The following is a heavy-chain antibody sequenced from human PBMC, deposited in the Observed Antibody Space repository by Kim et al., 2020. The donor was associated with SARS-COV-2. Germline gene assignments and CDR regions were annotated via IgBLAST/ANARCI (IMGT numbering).Heavy chain of an antibody. CDR1: RGFISEYY. CDR2: IHHNGIT. D-gene: IGHD3-3*01. CDR3: ANKRADGSGFIES. V-gene: IGHV4-59*01. J-gene: IGHJ4*02. Sequence: SETLSLTCTVSRGFISEYYWSWIRQAPGKGLEWIGYIHHNGITNYNPSFKSRVSISINLSKNQFSFNLNSVTTADTAVYYCANKRADGSGFIESWGQGTLVTVSS.